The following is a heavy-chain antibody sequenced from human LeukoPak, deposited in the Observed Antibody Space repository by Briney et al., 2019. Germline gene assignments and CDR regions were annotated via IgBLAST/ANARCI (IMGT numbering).Heavy chain of an antibody. CDR3: ARDPSYGGKSH. CDR1: GGTFSSYA. Sequence: SVKVSCKASGGTFSSYAISWVRQAPGQGLEWMGRIIPILGIANYAQKFQGRVTITADKSTSTAYMELSSLRPEDTAVYYCARDPSYGGKSHWGQGTLVTVSS. J-gene: IGHJ4*02. CDR2: IIPILGIA. D-gene: IGHD4-17*01. V-gene: IGHV1-69*04.